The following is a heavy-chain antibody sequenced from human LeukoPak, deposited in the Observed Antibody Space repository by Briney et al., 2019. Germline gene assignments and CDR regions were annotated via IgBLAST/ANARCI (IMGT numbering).Heavy chain of an antibody. CDR3: ARAPMTWGIDP. Sequence: SETLSLTCSVSGGSISSSSSYWGWIRQPPGKGLEWIGSIYYSGSSFDNPALKSRVTISVDKSKNQFSLKLSSVTAADTAVYYCARAPMTWGIDPWGQGTLVTVSS. D-gene: IGHD3-16*01. CDR2: IYYSGSS. V-gene: IGHV4-39*07. CDR1: GGSISSSSSY. J-gene: IGHJ5*02.